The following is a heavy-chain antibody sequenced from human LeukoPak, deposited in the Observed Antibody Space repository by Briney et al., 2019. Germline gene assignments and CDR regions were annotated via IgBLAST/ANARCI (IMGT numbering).Heavy chain of an antibody. D-gene: IGHD2-15*01. CDR2: IWYDGSNK. J-gene: IGHJ4*02. CDR1: GFTFSSYG. CDR3: ARDSAVVVVAAMGGVFDY. Sequence: PGGSLRLSCAASGFTFSSYGMHWVRQAPGKGLEWVAVIWYDGSNKYYADSVKGRFTISRDNSKNTLYLQMNSLRAEDTAVYYCARDSAVVVVAAMGGVFDYWGQGTLVTVSS. V-gene: IGHV3-33*01.